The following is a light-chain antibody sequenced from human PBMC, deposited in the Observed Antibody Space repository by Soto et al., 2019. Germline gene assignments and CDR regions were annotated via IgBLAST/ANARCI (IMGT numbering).Light chain of an antibody. CDR3: QQANSFPST. Sequence: DIPMTQSAASVAASVGHRVPITCRESQGGSSWLSWYQQKPGQAPNLLISAASSLQGGVPARFRGNGSGTDFTLTISSLQTEDFATYYCQQANSFPSTFGQGTRLEIK. CDR2: AAS. V-gene: IGKV1-12*01. J-gene: IGKJ5*01. CDR1: QGGSSW.